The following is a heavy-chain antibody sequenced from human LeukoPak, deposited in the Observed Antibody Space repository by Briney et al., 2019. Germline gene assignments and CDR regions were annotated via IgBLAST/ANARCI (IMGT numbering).Heavy chain of an antibody. D-gene: IGHD5-12*01. Sequence: SETLSLTCAVYGGSFNTYYWSWIRQPPGKGLEWIGEINHSGSTNYNPSLKSRVTISVDTSKNQFSLKLSSVTAADTAVYYCARARGYSGYDNWGQGTLVTVSS. V-gene: IGHV4-34*01. J-gene: IGHJ4*02. CDR1: GGSFNTYY. CDR3: ARARGYSGYDN. CDR2: INHSGST.